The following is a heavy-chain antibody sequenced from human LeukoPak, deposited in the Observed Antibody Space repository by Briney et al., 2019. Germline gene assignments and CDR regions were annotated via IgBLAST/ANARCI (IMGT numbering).Heavy chain of an antibody. CDR2: IKHDGSEK. D-gene: IGHD7-27*01. CDR3: ARETPGAIDY. V-gene: IGHV3-7*01. J-gene: IGHJ4*02. CDR1: GFTFSSHW. Sequence: GGSLRLSCAASGFTFSSHWMSWVRQAPGKGLEWVANIKHDGSEKDYVDSVEGRFTISRDNVKNSLYLQMDSLRAEDTAIYYCARETPGAIDYWGQGTLVTVSS.